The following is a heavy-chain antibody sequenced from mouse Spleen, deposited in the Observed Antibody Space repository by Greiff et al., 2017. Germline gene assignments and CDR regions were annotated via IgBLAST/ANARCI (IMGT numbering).Heavy chain of an antibody. Sequence: VQLQQSGAELARPGASVKMSCKASGYTFTSYTMHWVKQRPGQGLEWIGYINPSSGYTKYNQKFKDKATLTADKSSSTAYMQLSSLTSEDSAVYYCARVPYGAMDYWGQGTSVTVSS. D-gene: IGHD1-1*01. J-gene: IGHJ4*01. V-gene: IGHV1-4*01. CDR1: GYTFTSYT. CDR3: ARVPYGAMDY. CDR2: INPSSGYT.